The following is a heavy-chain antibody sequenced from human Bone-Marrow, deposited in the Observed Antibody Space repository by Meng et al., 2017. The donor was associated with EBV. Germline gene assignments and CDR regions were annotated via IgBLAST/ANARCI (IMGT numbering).Heavy chain of an antibody. CDR1: GGSFSGYY. J-gene: IGHJ4*02. CDR3: ARGCSGGSCSPFDY. Sequence: QLQQWGAGLLKPSETLSPTCAVYGGSFSGYYWSWIRQPPGKGLEWIGEINHSGSTNYNPSLKSRVTISVDTSKNQFSLKLSSVTAADTAVYYCARGCSGGSCSPFDYWGQGTLVTVSS. D-gene: IGHD2-15*01. CDR2: INHSGST. V-gene: IGHV4-34*01.